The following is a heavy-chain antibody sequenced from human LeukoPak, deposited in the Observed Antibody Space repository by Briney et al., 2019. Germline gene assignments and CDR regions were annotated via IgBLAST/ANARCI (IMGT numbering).Heavy chain of an antibody. CDR2: ISAYNGNT. J-gene: IGHJ6*04. Sequence: ASVKVSCKASGYTFTSYGISWVRQAPGQGLEWMGWISAYNGNTNYAQKLQGRVTMTTDTSTSTAYMELRSLRSDDTAVYYCARGPADIVATTVSGGVWGKGTTVTVSS. V-gene: IGHV1-18*01. CDR1: GYTFTSYG. CDR3: ARGPADIVATTVSGGV. D-gene: IGHD5-12*01.